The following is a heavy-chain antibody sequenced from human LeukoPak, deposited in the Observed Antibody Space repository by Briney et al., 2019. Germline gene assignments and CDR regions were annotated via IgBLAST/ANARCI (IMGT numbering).Heavy chain of an antibody. D-gene: IGHD2-2*01. CDR2: ISGYDGNT. J-gene: IGHJ4*02. CDR1: GYTFTTYG. Sequence: GASVKVSCKASGYTFTTYGVNWVRQAPGQGLEWMGWISGYDGNTKYAQRFQGRVTMTTDTSTSTAYMERRSLRSADTAVYYCAREGGTRSTSCPIDYWGQGTLVTVSS. CDR3: AREGGTRSTSCPIDY. V-gene: IGHV1-18*04.